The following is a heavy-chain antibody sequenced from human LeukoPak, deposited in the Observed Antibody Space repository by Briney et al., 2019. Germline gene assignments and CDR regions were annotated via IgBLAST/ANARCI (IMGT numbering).Heavy chain of an antibody. Sequence: GGSLRLSCAASGFTFSVYEMNWVRQAPGKGLEWVADISYSGRTIYYADPVMGRFTISRDNAKNSLYLQMNSLRAEDTAVYYCARPHQEGAWAPYDYWGQGTLVTVSS. J-gene: IGHJ4*02. D-gene: IGHD2-2*01. CDR1: GFTFSVYE. CDR2: ISYSGRTI. V-gene: IGHV3-48*03. CDR3: ARPHQEGAWAPYDY.